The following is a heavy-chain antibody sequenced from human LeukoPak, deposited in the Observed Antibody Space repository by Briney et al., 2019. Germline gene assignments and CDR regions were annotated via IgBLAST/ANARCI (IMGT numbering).Heavy chain of an antibody. CDR1: AGSISGFH. J-gene: IGHJ4*02. D-gene: IGHD6-19*01. CDR2: IYYNGST. Sequence: PSETLSLTCTVSAGSISGFHWSWLRQPPGKGLEWIGYIYYNGSTNYNPSLKSRVTISVDTSKNQFSLKLNSVTAADTAVYYCAGPGYSSGWTPDYWGQGTLVTVSS. CDR3: AGPGYSSGWTPDY. V-gene: IGHV4-59*08.